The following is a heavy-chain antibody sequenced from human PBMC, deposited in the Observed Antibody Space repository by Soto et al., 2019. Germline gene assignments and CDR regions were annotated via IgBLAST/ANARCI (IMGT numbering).Heavy chain of an antibody. J-gene: IGHJ4*02. CDR3: ARDIETSRSIIPPLGY. D-gene: IGHD2-21*01. CDR1: GFTVSSNY. CDR2: IYSGGST. V-gene: IGHV3-66*01. Sequence: PGGSLRLSCAASGFTVSSNYMSWVRQAPGKGLEWVSVIYSGGSTYYADSVKGRFTISRDNSKNTLYLQMNSLRAEDTAVYYCARDIETSRSIIPPLGYWGQGTLVTVSS.